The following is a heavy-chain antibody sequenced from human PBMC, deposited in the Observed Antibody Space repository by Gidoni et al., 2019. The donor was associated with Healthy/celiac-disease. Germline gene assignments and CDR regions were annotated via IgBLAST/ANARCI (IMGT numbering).Heavy chain of an antibody. J-gene: IGHJ4*02. Sequence: EVQLVESGGGLVKPGGSLRLSCAASGFTFSSYSMNWVRQAPGKGLEWVSSISSSSSYIYYADSVKGRFTISRDNAKNSLYLQMNSLRAEDTAVYYCARGRFGERYFDYWGQGTLVTVSS. CDR1: GFTFSSYS. D-gene: IGHD3-10*01. V-gene: IGHV3-21*01. CDR2: ISSSSSYI. CDR3: ARGRFGERYFDY.